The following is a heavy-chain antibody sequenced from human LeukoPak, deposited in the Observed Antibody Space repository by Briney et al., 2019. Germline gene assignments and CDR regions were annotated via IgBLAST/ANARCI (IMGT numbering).Heavy chain of an antibody. CDR1: GFTVSSNY. V-gene: IGHV3-66*01. CDR3: AREIRDWYFDL. Sequence: GGSLRLSCAASGFTVSSNYMSWVRQAPGKGLEWVSVIYSGGSTYYADSVKDRFTISRDNSKNTLYLQMNSLRAEDTAVYYCAREIRDWYFDLWGRGTLVTVSS. D-gene: IGHD3-10*01. J-gene: IGHJ2*01. CDR2: IYSGGST.